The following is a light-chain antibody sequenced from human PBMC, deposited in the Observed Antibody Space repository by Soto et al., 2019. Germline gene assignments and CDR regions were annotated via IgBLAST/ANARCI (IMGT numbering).Light chain of an antibody. Sequence: QSALTQPPSASGSPGQSVTISCTGTSSDVGSYNYVSWYQQHPGEAPKLIIYDVTKRPSGVPDRFSGSKSGNTASLTVSGLQAEDEADYYCSSYGGSNNFGVFGTGTKVTVL. CDR1: SSDVGSYNY. V-gene: IGLV2-8*01. J-gene: IGLJ1*01. CDR2: DVT. CDR3: SSYGGSNNFGV.